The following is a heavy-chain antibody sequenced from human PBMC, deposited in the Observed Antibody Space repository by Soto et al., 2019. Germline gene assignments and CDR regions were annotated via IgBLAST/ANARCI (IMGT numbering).Heavy chain of an antibody. J-gene: IGHJ4*02. Sequence: VESLRLSCAYSVFTFSSYAMHCVRHSPGKWLELVAVISYDGSNKYYADSVNVRFTITKYNSKNTIYLQLNGLRDEVKAVYYCARYLIAVVGHFDYWVQGTLVKVSS. CDR1: VFTFSSYA. CDR2: ISYDGSNK. CDR3: ARYLIAVVGHFDY. D-gene: IGHD2-15*01. V-gene: IGHV3-30-3*01.